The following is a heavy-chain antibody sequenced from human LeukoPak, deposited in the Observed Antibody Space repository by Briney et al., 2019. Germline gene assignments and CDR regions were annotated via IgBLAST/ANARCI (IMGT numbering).Heavy chain of an antibody. CDR2: ISGSGGNT. D-gene: IGHD6-13*01. Sequence: GGSLRLSCAASGFTFSSYAMTWVRQAPGKGLEWASGISGSGGNTYYANSVKGRFTISRDNSKSTLYLQMNNLGAEDTALYYCAKCMAEPGTCYFDNWGRGTLVTVSS. V-gene: IGHV3-23*01. CDR1: GFTFSSYA. J-gene: IGHJ4*03. CDR3: AKCMAEPGTCYFDN.